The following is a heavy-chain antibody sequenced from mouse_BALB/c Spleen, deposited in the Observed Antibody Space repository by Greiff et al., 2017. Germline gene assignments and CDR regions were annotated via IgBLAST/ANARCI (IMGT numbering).Heavy chain of an antibody. J-gene: IGHJ4*01. D-gene: IGHD2-14*01. CDR3: ARDDRYLYYYAMDY. Sequence: EVKLVESGGGLVQPGGSLKLSCAASGFTFSSYGMSWVRQTPDKRLELVATINSNGGSTYYPDSVKGRFTISRDNAKNTLYLQMSSLKSEDTAMYYCARDDRYLYYYAMDYWGQGTSVTVSS. CDR1: GFTFSSYG. CDR2: INSNGGST. V-gene: IGHV5-6-3*01.